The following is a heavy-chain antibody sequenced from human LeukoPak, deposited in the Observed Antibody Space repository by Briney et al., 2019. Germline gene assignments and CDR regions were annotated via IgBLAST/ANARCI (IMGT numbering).Heavy chain of an antibody. J-gene: IGHJ3*02. V-gene: IGHV3-23*01. CDR2: ISGSGGST. Sequence: GGSLRLSCAASGFTFSSYAMSWVRQAPGKGLEWVSAISGSGGSTYYADSVKGRFTISRDNSKNTLSLQINSLRAEDTAVYYCAKSPHCSGGSCYEVEAFDIWGQGTMVTVSS. CDR1: GFTFSSYA. CDR3: AKSPHCSGGSCYEVEAFDI. D-gene: IGHD2-15*01.